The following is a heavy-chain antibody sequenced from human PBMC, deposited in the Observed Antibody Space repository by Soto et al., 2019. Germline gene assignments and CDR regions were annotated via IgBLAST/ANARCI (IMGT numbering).Heavy chain of an antibody. J-gene: IGHJ4*02. CDR3: ARDGHCDY. CDR2: ISYDGNNK. CDR1: GFTFSNYA. V-gene: IGHV3-30-3*01. Sequence: QVQLVESGGGVVQPGRSVRLSCAASGFTFSNYAMHWVRQAPGKGLEWVAVISYDGNNKFYADSVKGRFTISRDNSKNTLFLQMDSLGPEETAVYSCARDGHCDYWGRGTLVTVSS.